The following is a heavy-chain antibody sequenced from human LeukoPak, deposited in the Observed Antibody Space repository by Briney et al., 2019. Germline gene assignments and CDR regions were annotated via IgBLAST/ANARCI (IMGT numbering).Heavy chain of an antibody. CDR2: ISSSSSYI. Sequence: GGSLRLSCAASGFTFSSYSMNWVRQAPGKGLEWVSSISSSSSYIYYADSVKGRFTISRDNSKNTLYLQMNSLRAEDTAVYYCARGVSDEVAAAGTGSLDYWGQGTLVTVSS. CDR1: GFTFSSYS. J-gene: IGHJ4*02. V-gene: IGHV3-21*01. D-gene: IGHD6-13*01. CDR3: ARGVSDEVAAAGTGSLDY.